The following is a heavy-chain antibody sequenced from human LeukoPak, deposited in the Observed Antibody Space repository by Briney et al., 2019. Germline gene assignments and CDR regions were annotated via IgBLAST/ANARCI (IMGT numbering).Heavy chain of an antibody. CDR1: GFTFSSYG. J-gene: IGHJ6*04. CDR2: ISYDGSNK. CDR3: AKAPGYPAGTPLRYYYGMDV. V-gene: IGHV3-30*18. Sequence: GGSLRLSCAASGFTFSSYGMPWVRQAPGKGLEWVAVISYDGSNKYYADSVKGRFTISRDNSKNTLYLQMNSLRAEDTAVYYCAKAPGYPAGTPLRYYYGMDVWGKGTTVTVSS. D-gene: IGHD6-13*01.